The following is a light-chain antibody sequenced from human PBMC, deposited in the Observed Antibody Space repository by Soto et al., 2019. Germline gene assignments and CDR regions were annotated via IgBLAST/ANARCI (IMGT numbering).Light chain of an antibody. CDR2: GAS. CDR3: QKYNNWPRT. CDR1: QSISAN. Sequence: EIVMTQSPATLSVSPGYRSTLSCRASQSISANLAWYQQKPGQPPRLLIYGASTRASGVPAKFSGGGSGTEFTLTISSLQSEDFAVYYCQKYNNWPRTFGQGTKVDIK. V-gene: IGKV3-15*01. J-gene: IGKJ1*01.